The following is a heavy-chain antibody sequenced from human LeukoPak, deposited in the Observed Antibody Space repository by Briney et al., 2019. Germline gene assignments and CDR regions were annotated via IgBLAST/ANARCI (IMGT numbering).Heavy chain of an antibody. CDR3: TRTWPGNTCFNF. D-gene: IGHD1-7*01. J-gene: IGHJ4*02. V-gene: IGHV3-15*01. CDR2: IKSISYGGTI. CDR1: GFNFNDAW. Sequence: GGSLRLSCATSGFNFNDAWMNWVRQAPGKGLEWLGRIKSISYGGTIDYAAPVKGRFTISRDDSKNALYLQMDSLETEDTAIYYCTRTWPGNTCFNFWGQGTLVTVSS.